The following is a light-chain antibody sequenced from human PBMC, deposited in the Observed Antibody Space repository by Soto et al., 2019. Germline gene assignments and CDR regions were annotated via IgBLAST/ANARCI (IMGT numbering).Light chain of an antibody. CDR1: QSVSSSY. Sequence: EIVLTQSPGTLSLSPGERATLSCRASQSVSSSYLAWYQQKPGQAPRLLIYVASSRATGIPDRFSGSGSGTDFTLTITRLEPEEFAVYYCQQCGSSPLTFGGGTKVEIK. CDR2: VAS. CDR3: QQCGSSPLT. V-gene: IGKV3-20*01. J-gene: IGKJ4*01.